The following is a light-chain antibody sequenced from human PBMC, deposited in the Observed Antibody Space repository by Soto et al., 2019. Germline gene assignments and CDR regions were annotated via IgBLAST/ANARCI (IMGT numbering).Light chain of an antibody. CDR3: SSYSGSNTLEV. V-gene: IGLV2-14*01. CDR1: NSGIGDYHY. CDR2: EVS. J-gene: IGLJ1*01. Sequence: QSVLTHPASVSGSPGQPITISCTGTNSGIGDYHYVTWYQQHPGKAPKLMMYEVSNRPSGISIRFSGSKSGNTASLTISGLQTEDEADYYCSSYSGSNTLEVFGPGTKVTVL.